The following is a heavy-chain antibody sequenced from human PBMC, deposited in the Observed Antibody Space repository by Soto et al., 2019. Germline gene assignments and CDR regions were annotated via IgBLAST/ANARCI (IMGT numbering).Heavy chain of an antibody. Sequence: ASVKVSCKASGYTFTSYGISWVRQAPGQGLEWMGWISAYNGNTNYAQKLQGRVTMTTDTSTSTAYMELRSLRSDDTAVYYCAREVDIVVVVAATRWFDPWGQGTLVTVSS. V-gene: IGHV1-18*01. CDR1: GYTFTSYG. D-gene: IGHD2-15*01. CDR2: ISAYNGNT. J-gene: IGHJ5*02. CDR3: AREVDIVVVVAATRWFDP.